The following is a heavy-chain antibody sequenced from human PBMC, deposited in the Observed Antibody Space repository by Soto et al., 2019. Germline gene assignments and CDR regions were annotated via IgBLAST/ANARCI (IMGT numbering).Heavy chain of an antibody. Sequence: GGSLRLSCAASGFTFSSYAMHWVRQAPGKGLEYVSAISSNGGSTYYANSVKGRFTISRDNSKNTLYLQMGSLRAEDMAVYYCARENESRDVDDAFDIWGQGTMVTVSS. CDR3: ARENESRDVDDAFDI. D-gene: IGHD3-10*02. J-gene: IGHJ3*02. CDR1: GFTFSSYA. V-gene: IGHV3-64*01. CDR2: ISSNGGST.